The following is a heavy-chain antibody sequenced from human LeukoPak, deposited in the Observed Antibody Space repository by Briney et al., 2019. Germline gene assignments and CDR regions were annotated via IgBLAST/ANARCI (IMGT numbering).Heavy chain of an antibody. CDR2: FSSSCSTI. CDR3: ARVYYGSGSYPYYYYGMDV. V-gene: IGHV3-48*03. D-gene: IGHD3-10*01. CDR1: GFTFSSYE. J-gene: IGHJ6*02. Sequence: AGGSLRLSCAASGFTFSSYEMNCVRQAPGKALEWVSYFSSSCSTIYYADSVKGRFTISRDNAQNSLYLQMNSLRAEDMAVYYCARVYYGSGSYPYYYYGMDVWGQGTTVTVSS.